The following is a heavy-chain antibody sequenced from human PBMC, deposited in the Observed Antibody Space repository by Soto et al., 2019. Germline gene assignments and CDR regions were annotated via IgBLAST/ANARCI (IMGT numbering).Heavy chain of an antibody. D-gene: IGHD3-3*01. CDR2: INHSGST. Sequence: SETLSLTCXVYGGSFSGYYWSWIRQPPGKGLEWIGEINHSGSTNYNPSLKSRVTISVDTSKNQSSLKLSSVTAADTAVYYCARGLTVVLRFLEWLPTKQPSPNWFDPWGQGTLVTVSS. J-gene: IGHJ5*02. CDR3: ARGLTVVLRFLEWLPTKQPSPNWFDP. V-gene: IGHV4-34*01. CDR1: GGSFSGYY.